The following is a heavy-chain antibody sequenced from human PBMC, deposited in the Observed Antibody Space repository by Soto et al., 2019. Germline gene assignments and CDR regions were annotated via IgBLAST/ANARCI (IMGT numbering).Heavy chain of an antibody. CDR3: ARVVYSKGWIFDY. CDR2: IKQDGSEK. D-gene: IGHD4-4*01. CDR1: GFLSGPFW. Sequence: GGSMRLSCAASGFLSGPFWMSPVRQAPGKGLEWVANIKQDGSEKYYVDSVKGRVTRSRDNAKNSLHLQMNSLKAEDTAMYFCARVVYSKGWIFDYWGQGTLVTVSS. V-gene: IGHV3-7*01. J-gene: IGHJ4*01.